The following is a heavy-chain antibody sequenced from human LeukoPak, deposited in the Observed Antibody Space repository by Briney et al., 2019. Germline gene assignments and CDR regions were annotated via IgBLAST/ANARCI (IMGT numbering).Heavy chain of an antibody. CDR1: GYSFTSYW. J-gene: IGHJ5*02. D-gene: IGHD5-12*01. Sequence: RGESLKISCKGSGYSFTSYWIGWVRQMPGKGLEWMGIIYPGDSDTRYSPSFQGQVTISADKSISTAYLQWSSLKASDTAMYYCARRDHGYSGYEAINWFDPWGQGTLVTVSS. CDR2: IYPGDSDT. V-gene: IGHV5-51*01. CDR3: ARRDHGYSGYEAINWFDP.